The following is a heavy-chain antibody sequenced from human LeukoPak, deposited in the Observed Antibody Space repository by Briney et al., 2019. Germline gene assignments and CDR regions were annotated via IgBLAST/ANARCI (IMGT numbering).Heavy chain of an antibody. CDR1: GFTFSSYG. V-gene: IGHV3-30*18. Sequence: GRSLRLSCATSGFTFSSYGMHWVRQAPGKGLEWVAVISYDGSNKYYADSVKGRFTISRDNSKNTLYLQMNSLRAEDTAVYYCAKQPSVSYSSSSKSNWFDPWGQGTLVTVSS. CDR2: ISYDGSNK. J-gene: IGHJ5*02. D-gene: IGHD6-6*01. CDR3: AKQPSVSYSSSSKSNWFDP.